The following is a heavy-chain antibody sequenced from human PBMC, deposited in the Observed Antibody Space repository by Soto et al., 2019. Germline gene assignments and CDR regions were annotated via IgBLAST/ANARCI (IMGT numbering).Heavy chain of an antibody. J-gene: IGHJ4*02. CDR3: ARVDKVFQSGYGDYFDY. CDR1: GGSISSGGYY. CDR2: IYYSGST. Sequence: QVQLQESGPGLVKPSQTLSLTCTVSGGSISSGGYYWRWIRQHPGKGLEWIGYIYYSGSTYYNPSLKSRVTISVDTSKNQFSLKLSSVTAADTAVYYCARVDKVFQSGYGDYFDYWGQGTLVTVSS. D-gene: IGHD3-22*01. V-gene: IGHV4-31*03.